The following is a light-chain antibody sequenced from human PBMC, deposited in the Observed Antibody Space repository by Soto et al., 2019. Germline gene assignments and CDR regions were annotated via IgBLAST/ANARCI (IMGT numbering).Light chain of an antibody. CDR1: QSISSW. CDR2: DAS. V-gene: IGKV1-5*01. J-gene: IGKJ1*01. CDR3: QQYKRYSKT. Sequence: KMTRSPTTLSASVGDRVTITCRASQSISSWLARYQQKPGKAPKLLIYDASSWESGVPSRFSGSGSGTDFTLTITSLQPDDFATYYCQQYKRYSKTFGQGTKVDIK.